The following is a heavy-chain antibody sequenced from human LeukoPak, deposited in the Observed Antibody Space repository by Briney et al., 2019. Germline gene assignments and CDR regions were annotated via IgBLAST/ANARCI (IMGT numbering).Heavy chain of an antibody. J-gene: IGHJ4*02. Sequence: ASLKVSSMASGYTPINYCINWVRQAPGQGREWMGWISGNNGNTKYAQKFQGRVTMTTDTSTSTAYMELRSLRSDNTAVYYCARATSYSYYSDYWGQGNLVTVSS. CDR3: ARATSYSYYSDY. D-gene: IGHD4-11*01. CDR1: GYTPINYC. CDR2: ISGNNGNT. V-gene: IGHV1-18*01.